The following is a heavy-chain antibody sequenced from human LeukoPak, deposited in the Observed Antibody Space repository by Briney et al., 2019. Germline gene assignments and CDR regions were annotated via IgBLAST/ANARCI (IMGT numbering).Heavy chain of an antibody. CDR1: GFTFCSYS. CDR2: ISSSSSYI. Sequence: GGSLRLSCAASGFTFCSYSMNWVRQAPGKGLEWVSSISSSSSYIYYADSVKGRFTISRDNAKNSLYLQMNSLRAEDTAVYYCARPYYYDSSGSIYYCYYMDVWGKGTTVTVSS. CDR3: ARPYYYDSSGSIYYCYYMDV. J-gene: IGHJ6*03. V-gene: IGHV3-21*01. D-gene: IGHD3-22*01.